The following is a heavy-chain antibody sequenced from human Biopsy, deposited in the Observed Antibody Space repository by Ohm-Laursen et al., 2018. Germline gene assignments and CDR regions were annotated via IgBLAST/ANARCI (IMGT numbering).Heavy chain of an antibody. CDR2: IYDRGSTA. J-gene: IGHJ4*02. V-gene: IGHV4-61*01. Sequence: PSVTLSLPCTVSGDSVSSGSFYWTWIRQPPGQGLEYIGYIYDRGSTANYNPSLESRVTMPVDMPKNQFSLKLSSVTAADTAIYYCARGMRSSGWPYFDSWGQGTLVTVSS. CDR3: ARGMRSSGWPYFDS. D-gene: IGHD6-19*01. CDR1: GDSVSSGSFY.